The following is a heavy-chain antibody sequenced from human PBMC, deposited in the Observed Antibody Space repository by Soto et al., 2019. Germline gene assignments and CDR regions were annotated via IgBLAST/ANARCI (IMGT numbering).Heavy chain of an antibody. V-gene: IGHV6-1*01. J-gene: IGHJ6*02. CDR1: GDSVSSNSAA. CDR2: TYYRSKWYN. Sequence: PSQTLSLTCAISGDSVSSNSAAWNWIRQSPSRGLEWLGRTYYRSKWYNDYAVSVKSRITINPDTSKNQFSLQLNSVTPEDTAVYYCARDLGWKIHIAVAATHPSDYYGMDVWGQGTTVTVSS. CDR3: ARDLGWKIHIAVAATHPSDYYGMDV. D-gene: IGHD6-19*01.